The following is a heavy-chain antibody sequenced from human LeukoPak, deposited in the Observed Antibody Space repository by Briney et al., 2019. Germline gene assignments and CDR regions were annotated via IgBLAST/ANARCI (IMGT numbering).Heavy chain of an antibody. D-gene: IGHD3-22*01. J-gene: IGHJ1*01. Sequence: ASVKVSCKASGYTFTGYYMHWVRQAPGQGLEWMGWINPNSGGTNYAQKFQGRVTMTRDTSISTAYMELSRLRSDDTTVYYCARVNYYDSSGYPVLGPWGQGTLVTVSS. CDR2: INPNSGGT. CDR1: GYTFTGYY. CDR3: ARVNYYDSSGYPVLGP. V-gene: IGHV1-2*02.